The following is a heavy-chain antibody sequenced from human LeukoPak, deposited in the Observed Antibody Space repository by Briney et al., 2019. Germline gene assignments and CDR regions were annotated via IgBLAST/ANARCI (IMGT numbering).Heavy chain of an antibody. CDR2: INPNSGGT. Sequence: ASVKVSCKASGGTFTGYYMHWVRQAPGQGLEWMGWINPNSGGTNYAQKFQGSVTMTRDTSISTAYMELSRLRSDDTAVYYCARDAQRGYDFWSGYLRYFDYWGQGTLVTVSS. V-gene: IGHV1-2*02. CDR1: GGTFTGYY. CDR3: ARDAQRGYDFWSGYLRYFDY. D-gene: IGHD3-3*01. J-gene: IGHJ4*02.